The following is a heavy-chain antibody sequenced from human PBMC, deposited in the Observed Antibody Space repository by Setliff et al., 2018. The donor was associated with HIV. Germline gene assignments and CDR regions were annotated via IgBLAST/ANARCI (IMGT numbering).Heavy chain of an antibody. Sequence: ASVKVSCKASGYSFNTYYIHWIRQAPGQGLEWMGWNSPDNGNTRSSRRFRGSVTMTRDRAINTAYMELSGLTSEDTAVYYCARQLSNPFESWGQGTLVTVSS. CDR1: GYSFNTYY. V-gene: IGHV1-2*02. CDR3: ARQLSNPFES. D-gene: IGHD1-1*01. J-gene: IGHJ4*02. CDR2: NSPDNGNT.